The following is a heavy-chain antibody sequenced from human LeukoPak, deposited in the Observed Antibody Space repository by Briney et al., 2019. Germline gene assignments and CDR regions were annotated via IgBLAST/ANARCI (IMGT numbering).Heavy chain of an antibody. V-gene: IGHV3-49*03. CDR3: TRLQYGSGTDY. J-gene: IGHJ4*02. D-gene: IGHD3-10*01. Sequence: GGSLRLSCTASGFTFGDYAMSWFRQAPGKGLEWVGFIRSKVYGGTTEHAASVKGRFTISRDDSKNIAYLQMNSLKTEDTAVYYCTRLQYGSGTDYWGQGTLVTVSS. CDR2: IRSKVYGGTT. CDR1: GFTFGDYA.